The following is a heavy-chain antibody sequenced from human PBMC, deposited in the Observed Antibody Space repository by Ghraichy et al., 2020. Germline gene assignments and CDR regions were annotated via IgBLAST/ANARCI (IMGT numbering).Heavy chain of an antibody. CDR1: GGSFSGYY. D-gene: IGHD3-10*01. CDR3: ARERDITMVRGVRFYYYYYGMDV. J-gene: IGHJ6*02. Sequence: SETLSLTCAVYGGSFSGYYWSWIRQPPGKGLEWIGEINHSGSTNYNQSLKSRVTISVDTSKNQFSLKLSAVTAADTAVYYCARERDITMVRGVRFYYYYYGMDVWGQGTTVTVSS. CDR2: INHSGST. V-gene: IGHV4-34*01.